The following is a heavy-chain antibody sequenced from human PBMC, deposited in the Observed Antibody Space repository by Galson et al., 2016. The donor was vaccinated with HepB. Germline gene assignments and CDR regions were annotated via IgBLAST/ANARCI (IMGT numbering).Heavy chain of an antibody. D-gene: IGHD3-10*01. Sequence: SLRLSCAASGFSFSRYGIHWVRQAPGKGPEWVAVTSFDGGYKFYADSVKGRFTISRDNSRNTPYLEMSSLRPDDTAVYYCARDIFTSGVEPNGCPDFWGQGTLVTVSS. CDR2: TSFDGGYK. V-gene: IGHV3-30*03. CDR3: ARDIFTSGVEPNGCPDF. J-gene: IGHJ4*02. CDR1: GFSFSRYG.